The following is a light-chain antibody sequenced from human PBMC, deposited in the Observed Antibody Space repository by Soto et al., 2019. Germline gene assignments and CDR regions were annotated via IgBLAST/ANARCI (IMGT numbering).Light chain of an antibody. Sequence: EIVLTQSPGTLSLSPGERATLSCRASQSVSSSYFAWYQQKPGQAPRLLIYGASSRATGIPDRFSGSGSGTDFTLTISRLEPEDFAVYYCQQYGSSFTFGPGTKVDIK. J-gene: IGKJ3*01. CDR1: QSVSSSY. CDR2: GAS. V-gene: IGKV3-20*01. CDR3: QQYGSSFT.